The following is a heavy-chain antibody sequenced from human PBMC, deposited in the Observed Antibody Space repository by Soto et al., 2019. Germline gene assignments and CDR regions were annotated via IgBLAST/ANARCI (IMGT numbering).Heavy chain of an antibody. Sequence: QLQLQESGPGLVKPSETLSLTCTVSDGSISSSSYYWGWIRQPPGKGLEWIGSIYYSGSTYYNPSLKRRVTISVDTSKNQFSLKLSSVTAADTAVYYCARRPAVVVITTSGWFDPWGQGTLVTFSS. CDR1: DGSISSSSYY. J-gene: IGHJ5*02. CDR3: ARRPAVVVITTSGWFDP. V-gene: IGHV4-39*01. CDR2: IYYSGST. D-gene: IGHD3-22*01.